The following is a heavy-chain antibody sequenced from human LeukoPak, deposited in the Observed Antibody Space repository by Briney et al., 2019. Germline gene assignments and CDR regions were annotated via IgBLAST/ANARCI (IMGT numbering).Heavy chain of an antibody. V-gene: IGHV3-23*01. D-gene: IGHD2/OR15-2a*01. CDR3: ATYRQVLLPFES. CDR1: GFTFSSYA. CDR2: IGGTGVRT. J-gene: IGHJ4*02. Sequence: PGGSLRLSCASSGFTFSSYAMSWVRQAPGEGLEWVSTIGGTGVRTYYADSVKGRFTISRDNSKNTLYLQMNSLRAEDTAIYYCATYRQVLLPFESWGQGTLVTVSS.